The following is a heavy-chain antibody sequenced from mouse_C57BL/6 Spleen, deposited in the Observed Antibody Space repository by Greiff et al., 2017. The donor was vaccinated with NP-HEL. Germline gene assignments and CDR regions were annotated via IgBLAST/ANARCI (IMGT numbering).Heavy chain of an antibody. D-gene: IGHD4-1*02. V-gene: IGHV1-26*01. J-gene: IGHJ4*01. CDR2: INPNNGGT. CDR3: ATTWTWGYAMDY. CDR1: GYTFTDYY. Sequence: VQLQQSGPELVKPGASVKISCKASGYTFTDYYMNWVKQSHGKSLEWMGDINPNNGGTSYNQKFKGKATLTVDKSSSKAYMELRSLTSEDSAVYYCATTWTWGYAMDYWGQGTSVTVSS.